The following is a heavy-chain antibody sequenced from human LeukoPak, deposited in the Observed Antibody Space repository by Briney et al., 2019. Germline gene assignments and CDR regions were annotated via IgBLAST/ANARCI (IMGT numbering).Heavy chain of an antibody. D-gene: IGHD6-13*01. CDR1: GGSIDSTKYY. J-gene: IGHJ4*02. CDR3: ARGVGSSSWSRGRFDY. Sequence: SETLSLTCTVSGGSIDSTKYYWGWIRQTPGRGLEWIGYIYYSGSTNYNPSLKSRVTISVDTSKNQFSLKLSSVTAADTAVYYCARGVGSSSWSRGRFDYWGQGTLVTVSS. CDR2: IYYSGST. V-gene: IGHV4-61*05.